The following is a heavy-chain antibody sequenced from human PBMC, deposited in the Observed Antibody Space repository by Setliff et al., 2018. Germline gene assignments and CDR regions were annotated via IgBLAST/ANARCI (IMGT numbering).Heavy chain of an antibody. CDR2: INPNSGGT. J-gene: IGHJ3*02. CDR1: GYTSTGYY. CDR3: ARDLDYQYYYDSSGRDAFDI. Sequence: ASVKVSCKASGYTSTGYYIHWVRQAPGQGLEYMGWINPNSGGTNYAPKFQGRVTMTRDTSISTVYMEVRSLRSDDTAVYYCARDLDYQYYYDSSGRDAFDIWGQGTMVTVS. D-gene: IGHD3-22*01. V-gene: IGHV1-2*02.